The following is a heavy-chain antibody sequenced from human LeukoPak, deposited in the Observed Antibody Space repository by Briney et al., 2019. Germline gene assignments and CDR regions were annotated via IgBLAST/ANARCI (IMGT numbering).Heavy chain of an antibody. CDR2: FDPEDGET. Sequence: ASVKVSCKVSGYTLTELSMHWVRQAPGKGLEWMGGFDPEDGETIYAQKFQGRVTMTEDTSTDTAYMELSSLRSEDTAVYYCATVSSTVSLEHYFDYWGQGTLVTVSS. D-gene: IGHD4-17*01. J-gene: IGHJ4*02. CDR1: GYTLTELS. V-gene: IGHV1-24*01. CDR3: ATVSSTVSLEHYFDY.